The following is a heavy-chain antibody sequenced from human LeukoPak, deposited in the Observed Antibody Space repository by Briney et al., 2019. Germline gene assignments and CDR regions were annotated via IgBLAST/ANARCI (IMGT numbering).Heavy chain of an antibody. V-gene: IGHV1-69*04. CDR3: ARDAHQYYYDSSGYLNAVDY. J-gene: IGHJ4*02. CDR1: GGTFSSYA. CDR2: IIPILGIA. D-gene: IGHD3-22*01. Sequence: SVRVSCKASGGTFSSYAISWVRQAPGQGLEWMGRIIPILGIANYAQKFQGRVTITADKSTSTAYMELSSLRSEDTAVYYCARDAHQYYYDSSGYLNAVDYWGQGTLVTVSS.